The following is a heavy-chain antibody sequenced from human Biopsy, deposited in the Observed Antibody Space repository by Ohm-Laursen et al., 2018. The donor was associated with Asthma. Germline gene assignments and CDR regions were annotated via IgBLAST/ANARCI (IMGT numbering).Heavy chain of an antibody. Sequence: ASVKVSCKASGYNFISFAIHWVRQAPGQRLEWMGWVNTGNGDTKYSQKFQGRVTITRDTSASTAYMELRSLRSEDTATYYCARTYYDFLTGQVKDVFGVWGQGTMVIVSS. CDR2: VNTGNGDT. J-gene: IGHJ3*01. CDR3: ARTYYDFLTGQVKDVFGV. D-gene: IGHD3-9*01. V-gene: IGHV1-3*04. CDR1: GYNFISFA.